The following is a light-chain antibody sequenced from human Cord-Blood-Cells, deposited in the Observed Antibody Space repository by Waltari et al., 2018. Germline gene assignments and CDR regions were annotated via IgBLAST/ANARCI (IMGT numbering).Light chain of an antibody. CDR1: QSISSY. CDR3: QQSYSTWT. Sequence: DIQMTQSPSSLSASVGVRVTITGRASQSISSYLNWYQQKPGKAPKLLIYAASSLQSGVPSRFSGSGSGTDFTLTISSLQPEDFATYYCQQSYSTWTFGQGTKVEIK. CDR2: AAS. V-gene: IGKV1-39*01. J-gene: IGKJ1*01.